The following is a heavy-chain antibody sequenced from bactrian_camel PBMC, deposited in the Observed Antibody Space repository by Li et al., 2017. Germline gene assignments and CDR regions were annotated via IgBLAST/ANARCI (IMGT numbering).Heavy chain of an antibody. CDR2: IDNDGHT. J-gene: IGHJ4*01. Sequence: DVQLVESGGGSVQVGGPLNLSCAASLSTYNTYCVGWFRQSPGKGREGLAAIDNDGHTRYADSVKDRFAISQDSDKHTLFLQMSSPKPEDTAMYYCAADVDFCYSDYDSPQPYVYSYSGQGTQVTVS. CDR1: LSTYNTYC. D-gene: IGHD4*01. V-gene: IGHV3S10*01. CDR3: AADVDFCYSDYDSPQPYVYSY.